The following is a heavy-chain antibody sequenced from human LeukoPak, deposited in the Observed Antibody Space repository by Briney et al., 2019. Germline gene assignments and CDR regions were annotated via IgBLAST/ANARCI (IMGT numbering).Heavy chain of an antibody. Sequence: SETLSLTCTVSGGSISSSSYYWSWIRQPPGKGLEWIGYIYHSGSTYYNPSLKSRVTISVDRSKNQFSLKLSSVTAADTAVYYCARAPDYYDSSGPPYYFDYWGQGTLVTVSS. J-gene: IGHJ4*02. CDR2: IYHSGST. V-gene: IGHV4-30-2*01. CDR3: ARAPDYYDSSGPPYYFDY. D-gene: IGHD3-22*01. CDR1: GGSISSSSYY.